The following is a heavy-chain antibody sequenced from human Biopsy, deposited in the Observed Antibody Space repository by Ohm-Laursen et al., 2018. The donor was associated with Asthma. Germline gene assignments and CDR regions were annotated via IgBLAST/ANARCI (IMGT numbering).Heavy chain of an antibody. CDR3: ARDGPELPTELDY. Sequence: SLRLSCAASGFTFSHYNINWVRQAPGKGLEWVSSITDTSRYIKYADSVKGRFTISRDNAKNSPYLKMNSLRAEDTAVYYCARDGPELPTELDYWGPGTLVTVSS. CDR2: ITDTSRYI. CDR1: GFTFSHYN. J-gene: IGHJ4*02. V-gene: IGHV3-21*01. D-gene: IGHD1-14*01.